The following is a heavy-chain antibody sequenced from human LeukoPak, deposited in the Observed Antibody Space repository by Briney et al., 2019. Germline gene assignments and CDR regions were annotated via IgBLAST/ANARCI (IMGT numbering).Heavy chain of an antibody. Sequence: GGSLRLSCGASGFSFSSYAMSWVRQAPGKGLEWVSSISGSGGSTYYADSVKGRFTISRDTSKNTLYLQMNSLRAEDTAVYYCVKDADYDVVTGYHRDWGQGTLVTVSS. D-gene: IGHD3-9*01. CDR2: ISGSGGST. V-gene: IGHV3-23*01. CDR3: VKDADYDVVTGYHRD. CDR1: GFSFSSYA. J-gene: IGHJ4*02.